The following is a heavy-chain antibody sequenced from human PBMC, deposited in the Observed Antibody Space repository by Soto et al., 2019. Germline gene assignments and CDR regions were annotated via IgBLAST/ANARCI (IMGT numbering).Heavy chain of an antibody. V-gene: IGHV3-21*01. CDR2: ISHSGSYI. CDR1: GFSFGDYI. J-gene: IGHJ3*02. Sequence: AQLVESGGSLVKPGGSLRLSCAASGFSFGDYIMNWVRQAPGRGLEWVASISHSGSYIFYADSVKGRFTISRDNSRDSLYLQMRSPRVDDTAIYYCASPRDYCVTTSNCFIAFDIGGQGTRVTVSS. CDR3: ASPRDYCVTTSNCFIAFDI. D-gene: IGHD4-17*01.